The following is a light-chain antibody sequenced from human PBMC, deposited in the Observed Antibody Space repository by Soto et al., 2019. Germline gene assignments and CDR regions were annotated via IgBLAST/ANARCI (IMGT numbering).Light chain of an antibody. J-gene: IGLJ2*01. CDR1: SSDVGAYNY. V-gene: IGLV2-14*01. Sequence: QSALTQPASVSGSPGQSITISCTGTSSDVGAYNYVSWCQQHPGKAPKLMIYDVSNRPSGVSNRFSGSKSGNTASLTISGLQAEDEADYYCSSYTSSFTLLFGGGTKLTVL. CDR2: DVS. CDR3: SSYTSSFTLL.